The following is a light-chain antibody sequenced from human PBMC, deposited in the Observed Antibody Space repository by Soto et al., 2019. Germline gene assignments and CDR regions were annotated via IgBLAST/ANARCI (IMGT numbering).Light chain of an antibody. Sequence: SYELTQPPSVSVAPGKTARISCAGNNIGSKSVNWYQRKPGQAPVLVIYSDPDLPSVIPELFSGSNSGNTATLTISRVEAGDEADYYCQVWDSSSANVVFGGGTKLTVL. V-gene: IGLV3-21*04. J-gene: IGLJ2*01. CDR3: QVWDSSSANVV. CDR2: SDP. CDR1: NIGSKS.